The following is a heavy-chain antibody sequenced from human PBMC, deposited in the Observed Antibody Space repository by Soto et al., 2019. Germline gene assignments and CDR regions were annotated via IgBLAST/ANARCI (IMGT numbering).Heavy chain of an antibody. CDR3: SRGILV. Sequence: QVQLQESGPGLVKPSQTLSLTCTVSGGSINSGGYCWSWIRQHPGKGLDWIGCISYGGSTSYNPALESRVTISVATSKNQFSLKLTSVTAADTAVYYGSRGILVWGQGALITVSS. V-gene: IGHV4-31*03. J-gene: IGHJ4*02. CDR1: GGSINSGGYC. D-gene: IGHD5-18*01. CDR2: ISYGGST.